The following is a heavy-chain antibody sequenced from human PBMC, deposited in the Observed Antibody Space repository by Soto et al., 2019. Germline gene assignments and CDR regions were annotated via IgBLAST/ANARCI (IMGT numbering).Heavy chain of an antibody. D-gene: IGHD3-16*01. CDR2: ISYNGNT. CDR1: GGSFSTYY. CDR3: AKGGGYWHLEL. J-gene: IGHJ2*01. Sequence: QVQLLESGPGLVKPSETLSLTCTVSGGSFSTYYWSWIRQPPGKGLEWICYISYNGNTDYNPSLQSRLTISIDTSKNQFSLRLNSVTAADTAIYYCAKGGGYWHLELWGRGTLVTVSS. V-gene: IGHV4-59*01.